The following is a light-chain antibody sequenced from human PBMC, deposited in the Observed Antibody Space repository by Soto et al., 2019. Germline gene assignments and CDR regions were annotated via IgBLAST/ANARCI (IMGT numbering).Light chain of an antibody. J-gene: IGLJ2*01. CDR2: DVS. CDR1: TIDVDSSNY. V-gene: IGLV2-11*01. Sequence: VLTQPRSVSGSPGQSVTISCTGPTIDVDSSNYVSWYQQHPGKAPKLMIYDVSERPSGVPDRFSGSKSGSTASLTISGLQAEDEADYFCSSSTNTNTLVIFGGGTKVTVL. CDR3: SSSTNTNTLVI.